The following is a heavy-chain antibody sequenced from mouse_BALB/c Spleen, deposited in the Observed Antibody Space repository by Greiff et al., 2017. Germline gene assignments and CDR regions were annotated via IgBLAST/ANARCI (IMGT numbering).Heavy chain of an antibody. CDR2: IDPANGNT. D-gene: IGHD2-1*01. J-gene: IGHJ4*01. Sequence: EVQLQQSGAELVKPGASVKLSCTASGFNIKDTYMHWVKQRPEQGLEWIGRIDPANGNTKYDPKFQGKATLTAATSSNTAYLQLSSLTSEDTAVYYCARGEDYGNYVAMDYWGQGTSVTVSS. V-gene: IGHV14-3*02. CDR3: ARGEDYGNYVAMDY. CDR1: GFNIKDTY.